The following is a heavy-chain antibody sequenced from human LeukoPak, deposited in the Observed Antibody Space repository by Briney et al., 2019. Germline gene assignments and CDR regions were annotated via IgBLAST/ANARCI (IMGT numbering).Heavy chain of an antibody. V-gene: IGHV1-18*01. Sequence: GASVKVSCKASGYTFTSYGISWVRQAPGQGLEWMGWISAYNGNTNYAQKLQGRVTMTTDTSTSTAYMELRSLRSDDTAVYYCARDSETPPYLQDIVVVPAVRDPGPPPIDYWGQGTLVTVSS. CDR3: ARDSETPPYLQDIVVVPAVRDPGPPPIDY. D-gene: IGHD2-2*01. J-gene: IGHJ4*02. CDR2: ISAYNGNT. CDR1: GYTFTSYG.